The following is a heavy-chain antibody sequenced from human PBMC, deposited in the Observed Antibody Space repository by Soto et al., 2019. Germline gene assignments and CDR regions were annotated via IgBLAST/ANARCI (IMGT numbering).Heavy chain of an antibody. CDR1: GFTFSSYA. CDR3: AKEGYSYGEIDY. D-gene: IGHD5-18*01. V-gene: IGHV3-23*01. Sequence: GGFLRLSCAASGFTFSSYAMRWVRQAPGKGLEWGSANSGSGGSTYYADSVKGRFTIYRDNAKNTLYLQMNSLRAEDTAVYYCAKEGYSYGEIDYWGQGTLVTVSS. CDR2: NSGSGGST. J-gene: IGHJ4*02.